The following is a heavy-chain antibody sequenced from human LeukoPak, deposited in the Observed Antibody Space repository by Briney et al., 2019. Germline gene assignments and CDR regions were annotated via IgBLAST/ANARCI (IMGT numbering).Heavy chain of an antibody. V-gene: IGHV3-21*06. Sequence: PGGSLRLSCAASGFSVYTYNMKWVRQAPGKGLEWVSYISRSGTSIYYADSVQGRFTISRDNAKNSLYLHLNSLRAEDTAMYYCARDALLEIRWGQGYYYMDVWGKGTMVTVSS. CDR2: ISRSGTSI. J-gene: IGHJ6*03. CDR3: ARDALLEIRWGQGYYYMDV. CDR1: GFSVYTYN. D-gene: IGHD3-3*02.